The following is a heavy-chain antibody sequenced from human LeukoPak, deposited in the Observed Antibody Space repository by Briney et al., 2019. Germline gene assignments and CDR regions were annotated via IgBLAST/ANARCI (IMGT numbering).Heavy chain of an antibody. CDR2: ISYDGSNK. J-gene: IGHJ4*02. Sequence: GGSLRLSCAASGFTFSSYGMHWVRQAPGKGLEWVAVISYDGSNKYYADSVKGRFTISRDDSKNTLYLQMNNLRAEDTAVYYCAKDGAWLRFDDWGQGILVTVSS. D-gene: IGHD5-12*01. V-gene: IGHV3-30*18. CDR1: GFTFSSYG. CDR3: AKDGAWLRFDD.